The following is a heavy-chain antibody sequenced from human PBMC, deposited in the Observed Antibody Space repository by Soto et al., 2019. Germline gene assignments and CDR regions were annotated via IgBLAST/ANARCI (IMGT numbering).Heavy chain of an antibody. CDR1: GFTFDDYA. CDR3: AKSYSSSWNYGMDV. CDR2: ISWNGASM. D-gene: IGHD6-13*01. Sequence: TGGSLRLSCAASGFTFDDYAVHWVRQGPGKGLEWVSGISWNGASMGYADSVKGRFTISRDNAKNSLILQMNSLRAEDTALYYCAKSYSSSWNYGMDVWGQGTTVTVSS. J-gene: IGHJ6*02. V-gene: IGHV3-9*01.